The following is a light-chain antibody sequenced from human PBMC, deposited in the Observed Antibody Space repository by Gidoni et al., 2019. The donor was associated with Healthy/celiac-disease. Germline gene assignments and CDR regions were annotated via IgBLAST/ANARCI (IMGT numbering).Light chain of an antibody. CDR3: QQYGSSPPYT. CDR2: GAS. J-gene: IGKJ2*01. Sequence: EIVLTQSAGTLPLSPGERATLSCRASQSVSSSYLAWYQQKPGQAPRLLIYGASSRATGIPDRFSGSGSGTDFTLTISRLEPEDFAVYYCQQYGSSPPYTFGQGTKLEIK. CDR1: QSVSSSY. V-gene: IGKV3-20*01.